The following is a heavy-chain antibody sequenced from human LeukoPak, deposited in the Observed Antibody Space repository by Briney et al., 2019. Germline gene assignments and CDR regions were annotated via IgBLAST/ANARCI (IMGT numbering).Heavy chain of an antibody. CDR3: ARGPFTIFIGMDV. Sequence: PSETLSLTCTVSGGSISSYYWSWIRQPPGKGLEWIGYIYYSGSTNYNPSLKSRDTISVDTSKNQFSLKLSSVTAADTAVYYCARGPFTIFIGMDVWGQGTTVTVSS. V-gene: IGHV4-59*01. CDR2: IYYSGST. D-gene: IGHD3-3*01. CDR1: GGSISSYY. J-gene: IGHJ6*02.